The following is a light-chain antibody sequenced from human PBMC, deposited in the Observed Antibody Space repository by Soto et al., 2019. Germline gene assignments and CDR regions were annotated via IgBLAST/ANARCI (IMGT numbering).Light chain of an antibody. CDR3: QQYNLWPRT. V-gene: IGKV3-15*01. CDR2: GAS. Sequence: EIVMTQSPATLSVSPGERATLSCRACQTVGSNLAWYQQKPGQVPRLLIYGASTRATGIPARFSGSGSGTEFTLTISSLQSEDFAVYYCQQYNLWPRTFGQGTKVEIK. J-gene: IGKJ1*01. CDR1: QTVGSN.